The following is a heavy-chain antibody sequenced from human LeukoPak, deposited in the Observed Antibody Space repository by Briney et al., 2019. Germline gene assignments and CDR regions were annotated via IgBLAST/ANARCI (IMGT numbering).Heavy chain of an antibody. CDR3: ARLADTTVANYYLDY. J-gene: IGHJ4*02. CDR2: IYYSGST. CDR1: GGSISRHY. Sequence: SETLSLTCTVSGGSISRHYWSWIRQPPGKGLEWIGYIYYSGSTNYNPSLKSRVTISVDTSKNQFSLELSSVTAADTAVYYCARLADTTVANYYLDYWGQGTLVTVSS. D-gene: IGHD1-26*01. V-gene: IGHV4-59*08.